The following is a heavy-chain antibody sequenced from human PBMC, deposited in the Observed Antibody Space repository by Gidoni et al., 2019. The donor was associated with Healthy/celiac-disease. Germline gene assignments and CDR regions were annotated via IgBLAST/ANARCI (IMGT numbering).Heavy chain of an antibody. V-gene: IGHV3-21*01. CDR2: ISSSGSTI. D-gene: IGHD1-26*01. J-gene: IGHJ6*02. Sequence: EVQLVESGGGLVKPGGSLRLSCAASGFTFSSYSMNWVRQAPGKGLEWVSSISSSGSTIYYADSVKGRFTISRDNAKNSLYLQMNSLRAEDTAVYYCARDQSVRSGSYPRYYYYGMDVWGQGTTVTVSS. CDR3: ARDQSVRSGSYPRYYYYGMDV. CDR1: GFTFSSYS.